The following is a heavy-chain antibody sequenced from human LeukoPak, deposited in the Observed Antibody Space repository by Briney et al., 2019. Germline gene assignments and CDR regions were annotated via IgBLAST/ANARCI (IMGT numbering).Heavy chain of an antibody. V-gene: IGHV3-20*04. Sequence: GGSLRLSCAASGFTFDDYGMSWVRQAPGKGLEWLSGINWNGGSTGYADSVKGRFTISRDNAKNSLYMQMNSLRAGDTALYYCASERYSYGVFDYRGQGTLVTVSS. D-gene: IGHD5-18*01. J-gene: IGHJ4*02. CDR3: ASERYSYGVFDY. CDR2: INWNGGST. CDR1: GFTFDDYG.